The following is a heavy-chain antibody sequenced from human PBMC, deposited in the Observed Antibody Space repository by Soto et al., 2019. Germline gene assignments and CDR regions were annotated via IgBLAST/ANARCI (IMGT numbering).Heavy chain of an antibody. V-gene: IGHV3-21*01. D-gene: IGHD6-13*01. CDR2: ISSSSSYI. CDR1: GFTFSSYS. Sequence: PGGSLRLSCAASGFTFSSYSMNWVRQAPGKGLEWVSSISSSSSYIYYADSVKGRFTISRDNAKNSLYLQMNSLRAEDTAVYYCARGSQQLVRGAKKQPLTHTLDYWGQGT. J-gene: IGHJ4*02. CDR3: ARGSQQLVRGAKKQPLTHTLDY.